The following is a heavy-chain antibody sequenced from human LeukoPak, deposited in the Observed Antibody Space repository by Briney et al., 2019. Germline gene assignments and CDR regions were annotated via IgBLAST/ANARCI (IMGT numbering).Heavy chain of an antibody. CDR3: ARGSSLFDP. CDR1: GGSISSGHYY. CDR2: IYTSGST. V-gene: IGHV4-61*02. J-gene: IGHJ5*02. Sequence: SETLSLTCTVSGGSISSGHYYWSWIRQPAGKGLEWIGRIYTSGSTNYNPSLKSRVTISVDTSKNQFSLKLSSVTAADTAVYYCARGSSLFDPWGQGTLVTVSS. D-gene: IGHD6-19*01.